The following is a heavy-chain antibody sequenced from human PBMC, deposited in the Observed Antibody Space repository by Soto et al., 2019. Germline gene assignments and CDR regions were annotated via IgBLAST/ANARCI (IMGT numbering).Heavy chain of an antibody. D-gene: IGHD6-19*01. CDR3: ARGGKIAVAGKLSVFDI. V-gene: IGHV1-46*01. Sequence: QVQLMQSGAEVKKPGASVKVSCNTSGDTFTSYYFHWVRQAPGLRLEWVGTVNPSGGGRFYAQRFGGRVTMTSDTSTSTVYMELSSLSSEETAIYYCARGGKIAVAGKLSVFDIWGQGTLVTVSS. CDR1: GDTFTSYY. J-gene: IGHJ3*02. CDR2: VNPSGGGR.